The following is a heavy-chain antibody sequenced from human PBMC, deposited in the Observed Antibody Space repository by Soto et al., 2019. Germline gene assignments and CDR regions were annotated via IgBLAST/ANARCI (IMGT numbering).Heavy chain of an antibody. D-gene: IGHD3-9*01. J-gene: IGHJ3*02. V-gene: IGHV3-21*01. CDR1: GFTFSSYS. CDR2: ISSSSSYI. CDR3: ARPLKDFDWLLPHQDAFDI. Sequence: PGGSLRLSCAASGFTFSSYSMNWVRQAPGKGLEWVSSISSSSSYIYYADSVKGRFTISRDNAKNSLYLQMNSLRAEDTAVYYCARPLKDFDWLLPHQDAFDIWGQGTMVTVSS.